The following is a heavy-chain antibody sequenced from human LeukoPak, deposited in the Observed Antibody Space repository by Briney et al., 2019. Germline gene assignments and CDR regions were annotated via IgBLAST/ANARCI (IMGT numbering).Heavy chain of an antibody. Sequence: PGRSLRLSCAASGFTFSSYAMSWVRQAPGKGLEWVSAISGSGGSTYYADSVKGRFTISRDNSKNTLYLQMNSLRAEDTAVYYCAKDRRIVGATGNFDYWGQGTLVTVSS. CDR2: ISGSGGST. D-gene: IGHD1-26*01. CDR1: GFTFSSYA. J-gene: IGHJ4*02. CDR3: AKDRRIVGATGNFDY. V-gene: IGHV3-23*01.